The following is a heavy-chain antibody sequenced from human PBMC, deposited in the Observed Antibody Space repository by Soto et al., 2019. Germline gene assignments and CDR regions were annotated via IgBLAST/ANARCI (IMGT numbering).Heavy chain of an antibody. CDR1: GGSISSYY. Sequence: PSETLSLTCTVSGGSISSYYWSWIRQPPGKGLEWIGYIYYSGSTNYNPSLKSRVTISVDTSKNQFFLKLSSVTAADTAVYYCARTTELRFVYYFDYWGQGTLVTVSS. CDR3: ARTTELRFVYYFDY. V-gene: IGHV4-59*08. J-gene: IGHJ4*02. D-gene: IGHD5-12*01. CDR2: IYYSGST.